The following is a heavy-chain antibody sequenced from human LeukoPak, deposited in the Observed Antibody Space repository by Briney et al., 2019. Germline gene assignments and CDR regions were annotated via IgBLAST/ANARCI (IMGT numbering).Heavy chain of an antibody. CDR2: IIPIFGTA. D-gene: IGHD5-18*01. Sequence: SVKVSCKASGGTFSSYAISWVRQAPGQGLEWMGGIIPIFGTANYAQKFQGRVTITADESTSTAYMELSSLRSEDTAVYYCARRVDTAIYFDYWGQGTLVTVSS. CDR1: GGTFSSYA. J-gene: IGHJ4*02. V-gene: IGHV1-69*13. CDR3: ARRVDTAIYFDY.